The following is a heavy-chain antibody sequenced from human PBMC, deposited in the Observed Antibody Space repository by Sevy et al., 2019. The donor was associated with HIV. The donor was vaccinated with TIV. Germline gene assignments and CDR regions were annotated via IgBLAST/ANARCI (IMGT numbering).Heavy chain of an antibody. V-gene: IGHV3-9*01. CDR3: AKDLRRGDILTGYLNH. CDR1: GFKFDDYA. CDR2: ITWDGGRT. Sequence: GGSLRLSCTASGFKFDDYAMHWVRQPPGKGLEWVSGITWDGGRTGYADSVKGRFIISRDNTKSSLYLQMNSLRAEDTALYYCAKDLRRGDILTGYLNHWGQGILVTVSS. J-gene: IGHJ4*02. D-gene: IGHD3-9*01.